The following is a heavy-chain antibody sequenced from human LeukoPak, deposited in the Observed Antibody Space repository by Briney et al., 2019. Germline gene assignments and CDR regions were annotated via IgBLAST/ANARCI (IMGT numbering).Heavy chain of an antibody. V-gene: IGHV3-7*01. CDR1: GFSFSRYW. Sequence: GGSLRLSCAASGFSFSRYWLSWVRQAPGKGLEWVANTKFDGNEKYYVDSVKGRFTISRDNAKNSLYLQMNSLRAEDTALYYCARLDEAFDNWGQGTLVTVSS. D-gene: IGHD5-24*01. J-gene: IGHJ4*02. CDR3: ARLDEAFDN. CDR2: TKFDGNEK.